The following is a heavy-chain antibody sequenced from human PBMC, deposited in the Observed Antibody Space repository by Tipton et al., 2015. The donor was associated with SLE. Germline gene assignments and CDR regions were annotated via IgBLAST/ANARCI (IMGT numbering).Heavy chain of an antibody. CDR3: ALAAAGIGYCQH. Sequence: LRLSCTVSGGSISSYYWSWIRQPPGKGLEWIGYIYYSGSTNYNPSLKSRVTISVDTSKNQFSLKLSSVTAADTAVYYCALAAAGIGYCQHWGQGPLVTVSS. V-gene: IGHV4-59*01. D-gene: IGHD6-13*01. CDR1: GGSISSYY. CDR2: IYYSGST. J-gene: IGHJ1*01.